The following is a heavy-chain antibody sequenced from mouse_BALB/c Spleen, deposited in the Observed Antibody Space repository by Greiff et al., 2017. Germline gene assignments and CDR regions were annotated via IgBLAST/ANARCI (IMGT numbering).Heavy chain of an antibody. CDR1: GYTFTDYE. V-gene: IGHV1-15*01. D-gene: IGHD1-1*01. J-gene: IGHJ1*01. CDR2: IDPETGGT. Sequence: QVQLQQSGAELVRPGASVTLSCKASGYTFTDYEMHWVKQTPVHGLEWIGAIDPETGGTAYNQKFKGKATLTADKSSSTAYMELRSLTSEDSAVYYCTRSLITTVATGYFDVWGAGTTVTVSS. CDR3: TRSLITTVATGYFDV.